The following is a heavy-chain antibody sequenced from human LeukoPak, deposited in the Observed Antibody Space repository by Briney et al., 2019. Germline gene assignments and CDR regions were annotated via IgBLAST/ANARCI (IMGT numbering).Heavy chain of an antibody. CDR1: GGSINSFY. Sequence: PSETLSLTCTVSGGSINSFYWSWIRQPAGKGLEWIGRIYTSGSTNYNPSLKSRVTMSVDTSKNQFCLKLSSVTAADTARYYCTRVHLPAIKGAFDIWCQGTMVTVSS. J-gene: IGHJ3*02. V-gene: IGHV4-4*07. CDR2: IYTSGST. CDR3: TRVHLPAIKGAFDI. D-gene: IGHD2-2*01.